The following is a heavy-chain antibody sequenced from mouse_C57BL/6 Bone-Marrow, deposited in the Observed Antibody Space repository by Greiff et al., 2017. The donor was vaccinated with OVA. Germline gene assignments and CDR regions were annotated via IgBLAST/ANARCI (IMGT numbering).Heavy chain of an antibody. J-gene: IGHJ4*01. V-gene: IGHV5-17*01. CDR3: ARRWLLRAMDY. Sequence: EVQLVESGGGLVKPGGSLKLSCAASGFTFSDYGMHWVRQAPEKGLEWVAYISSGSSTIYYADTVKGRVTISRDNAKNTLFLQMTSLRSEDTAVYYCARRWLLRAMDYWGQGTSVTVSS. D-gene: IGHD2-3*01. CDR1: GFTFSDYG. CDR2: ISSGSSTI.